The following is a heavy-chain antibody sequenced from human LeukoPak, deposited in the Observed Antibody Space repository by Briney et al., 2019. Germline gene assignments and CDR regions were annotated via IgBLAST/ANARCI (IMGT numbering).Heavy chain of an antibody. CDR2: IYYSGST. CDR1: GGSISSYY. Sequence: SETLSLTCTVSGGSISSYYWSWIRQPPGKGLEWIGYIYYSGSTNCNPSLKSRVTISVDTSKNQFSLKLSSVTAADTAVYYCARGGPWFGELRGYFDYWGQGTLVTVSS. V-gene: IGHV4-59*01. J-gene: IGHJ4*02. CDR3: ARGGPWFGELRGYFDY. D-gene: IGHD3-10*01.